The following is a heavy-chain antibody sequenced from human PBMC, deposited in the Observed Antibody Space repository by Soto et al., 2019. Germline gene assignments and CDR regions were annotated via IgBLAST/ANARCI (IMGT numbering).Heavy chain of an antibody. CDR1: GFTFSAYA. V-gene: IGHV3-23*01. Sequence: EVQLLESGGGLVQPGGSLRLSSAASGFTFSAYAMSWVRQAPGKGLEWVSAISGTSPSTYYADSVQGRFTISRDSSRKTLFLQMNTLRAEDTAVYFCAIRIFGVEYWGQGTQVTVSS. CDR3: AIRIFGVEY. J-gene: IGHJ4*02. CDR2: ISGTSPST. D-gene: IGHD3-3*01.